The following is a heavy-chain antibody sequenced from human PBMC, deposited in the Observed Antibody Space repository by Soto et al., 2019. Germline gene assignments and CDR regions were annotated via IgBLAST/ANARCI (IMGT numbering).Heavy chain of an antibody. CDR1: GGSISTYY. CDR2: IYYSGST. D-gene: IGHD3-3*01. V-gene: IGHV4-59*08. J-gene: IGHJ4*02. CDR3: ARGGWRHIDY. Sequence: SETLSLTCTVSGGSISTYYWSWIRQPPGKGLECIGYIYYSGSTNYNPSLKSRVTISVDTSKNQFSLKLSSVTAADTAVYYCARGGWRHIDYWGQGTLVTVSS.